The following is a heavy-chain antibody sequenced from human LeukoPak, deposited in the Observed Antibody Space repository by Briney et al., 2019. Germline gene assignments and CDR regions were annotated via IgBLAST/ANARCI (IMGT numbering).Heavy chain of an antibody. V-gene: IGHV3-21*01. CDR3: ARALAVATYYFDY. Sequence: GGSLRLSCAASGFIFEDNGMSWVRQAPGKGLEWVSSISSSSSYIYYADSVKGRFTISRDNAKNSLYLQMNSLRAEDTAVYYCARALAVATYYFDYWGQGTLVTVSS. D-gene: IGHD6-19*01. CDR2: ISSSSSYI. CDR1: GFIFEDNG. J-gene: IGHJ4*02.